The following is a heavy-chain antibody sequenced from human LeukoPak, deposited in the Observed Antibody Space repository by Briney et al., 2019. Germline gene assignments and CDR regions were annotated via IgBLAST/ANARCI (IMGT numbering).Heavy chain of an antibody. CDR2: ITLYNGNT. Sequence: GASVKVSCKASGYTFTYCSLHWLQQAPGQGLERMRWITLYNGNTNYAKKFQGRVTITRDMSLRTANIELSSLRSEDSAVYYWARYGDTAMGRGYWGQGTLVTVSS. D-gene: IGHD5-18*01. J-gene: IGHJ4*02. CDR3: ARYGDTAMGRGY. CDR1: GYTFTYCS. V-gene: IGHV1-68*01.